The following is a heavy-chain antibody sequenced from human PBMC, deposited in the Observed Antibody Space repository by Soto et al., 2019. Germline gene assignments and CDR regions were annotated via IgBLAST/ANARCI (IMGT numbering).Heavy chain of an antibody. CDR2: IYPGDSDT. CDR1: GYRVTSSW. D-gene: IGHD5-12*01. Sequence: PGESLKNSCKGSGYRVTSSWIGWVRQMPGKDMGWMGIIYPGDSDTRYSPSFQGQVTISADKSISTAYLQWSSLKASDTAMYYCARHLDPGACSGYDAGHYYGMDVWGQGTTVTVSS. CDR3: ARHLDPGACSGYDAGHYYGMDV. J-gene: IGHJ6*02. V-gene: IGHV5-51*01.